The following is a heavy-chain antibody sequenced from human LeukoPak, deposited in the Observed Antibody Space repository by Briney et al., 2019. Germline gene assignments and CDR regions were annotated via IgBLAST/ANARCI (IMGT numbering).Heavy chain of an antibody. CDR1: GFTFSYYS. J-gene: IGHJ4*02. CDR2: ISSSGSTT. CDR3: AFRPLGDCSSSTCYAFDY. V-gene: IGHV3-48*02. D-gene: IGHD2-2*01. Sequence: GGSLRLSCAVSGFTFSYYSMNWVRQAPGKGLEWVSYISSSGSTTYYAGSVKGRFTVSRDNAKNSLYLQMNSLRDEDTAVYYCAFRPLGDCSSSTCYAFDYWGRGTLVTVSS.